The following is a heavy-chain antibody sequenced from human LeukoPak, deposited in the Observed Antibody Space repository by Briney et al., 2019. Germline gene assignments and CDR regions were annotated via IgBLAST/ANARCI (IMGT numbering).Heavy chain of an antibody. CDR3: ATVKQGDYDILTGYPFYYMDV. CDR2: FDPEDGET. J-gene: IGHJ6*03. V-gene: IGHV1-24*01. Sequence: ASVKVSCKVSGYTLTELSMHWVRQAPGKGLEWMGGFDPEDGETIYAQKFQGRVTMTEDTSTDTAYMELSSLRSEDTAVYYCATVKQGDYDILTGYPFYYMDVWGKGTTVTVSS. CDR1: GYTLTELS. D-gene: IGHD3-9*01.